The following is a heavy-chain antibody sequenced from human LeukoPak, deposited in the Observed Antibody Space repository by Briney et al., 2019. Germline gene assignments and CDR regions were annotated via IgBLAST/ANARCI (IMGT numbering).Heavy chain of an antibody. J-gene: IGHJ4*02. D-gene: IGHD4-17*01. CDR2: IYYSGST. V-gene: IGHV4-34*09. CDR1: GGSFSGYY. Sequence: SETLSLTCAVYGGSFSGYYWSWIRQPPGKGLEWIGYIYYSGSTYYNPSLKSRVTISVDTSKNQFSLKLSSVTAADTAVYYCARGWGGSTVSKLPIDYWGQGTLVTVSS. CDR3: ARGWGGSTVSKLPIDY.